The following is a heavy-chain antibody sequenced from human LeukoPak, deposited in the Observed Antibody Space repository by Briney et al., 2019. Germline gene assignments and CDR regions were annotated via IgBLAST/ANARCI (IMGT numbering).Heavy chain of an antibody. CDR2: INAGNGNT. CDR1: GYTFTSYA. V-gene: IGHV1-3*01. D-gene: IGHD6-6*01. J-gene: IGHJ4*02. CDR3: ARRARGSSSTHFDY. Sequence: GASVKVSCKASGYTFTSYAMHWVRQAPGQRLEWMGWINAGNGNTKYSQKFQGRVTITRDTSASTAYMELSSLRSDDTAVYYCARRARGSSSTHFDYWGQGTLVTVSS.